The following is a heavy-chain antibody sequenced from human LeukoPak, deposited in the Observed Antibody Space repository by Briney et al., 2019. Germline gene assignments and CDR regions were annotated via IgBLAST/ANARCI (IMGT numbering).Heavy chain of an antibody. CDR1: GYSFTGHY. Sequence: ASVKVSCKASGYSFTGHYIHWVRQTPGQGLEWMGRINPNSGGTNYPQKFQGRVIMTRDTSITTAYMDLSRLTSDDTAVYYCARADAMDVWGQGTTVTVSS. CDR3: ARADAMDV. V-gene: IGHV1-2*06. J-gene: IGHJ6*02. CDR2: INPNSGGT.